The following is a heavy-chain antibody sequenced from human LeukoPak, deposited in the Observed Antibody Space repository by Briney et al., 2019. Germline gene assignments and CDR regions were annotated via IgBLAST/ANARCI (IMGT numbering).Heavy chain of an antibody. V-gene: IGHV4-31*03. J-gene: IGHJ4*02. CDR2: IYYSGST. D-gene: IGHD3/OR15-3a*01. CDR1: GGSISSDGYD. Sequence: SETLSLTCTVSGGSISSDGYDWSWIRQHPGKGLEWIGYIYYSGSTYYNPSLKSRVTISVDTSKNQFSLKLSSVTAADTAVYYCARDGRDPPALDYWGQGTLVTVSS. CDR3: ARDGRDPPALDY.